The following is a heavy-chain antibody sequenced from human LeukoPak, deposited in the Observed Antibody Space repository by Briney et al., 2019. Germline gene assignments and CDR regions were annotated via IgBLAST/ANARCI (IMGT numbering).Heavy chain of an antibody. J-gene: IGHJ4*02. V-gene: IGHV4-34*01. CDR2: INHSGST. Sequence: SETLSLTCAVYGGSFSGYYWSWIRQPPGKGLEWIGEINHSGSTNYNPSLKSRVTISVDTSKNQFSLKLSSVTAADTAVYYCARRVRLLWFGGAFDYWGQGTLVTVSS. CDR1: GGSFSGYY. CDR3: ARRVRLLWFGGAFDY. D-gene: IGHD3-10*01.